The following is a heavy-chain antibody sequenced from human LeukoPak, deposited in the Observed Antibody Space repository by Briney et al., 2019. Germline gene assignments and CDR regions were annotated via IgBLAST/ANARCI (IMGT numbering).Heavy chain of an antibody. CDR3: ARVVTDFGGSYYFDS. CDR1: GGSISSGTFY. D-gene: IGHD3-10*01. Sequence: SQTLSLTCTVSGGSISSGTFYWSWIRQPAGKGLEWIGRIYSSGSTNYNPSLKSRVTISVDTSKNQFSLKLSSVTAADTAVYYCARVVTDFGGSYYFDSWGQGTLVTVSS. V-gene: IGHV4-61*02. CDR2: IYSSGST. J-gene: IGHJ4*02.